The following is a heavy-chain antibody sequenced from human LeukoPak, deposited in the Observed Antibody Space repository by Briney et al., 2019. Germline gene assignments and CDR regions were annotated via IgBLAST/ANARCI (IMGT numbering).Heavy chain of an antibody. CDR3: ARHDLGRGYYGP. Sequence: SETLSLTCAVYGGSFSGYYWSWIRQPPGKGLEWIGEINHSGSTNYNPSLKSRVTISVDTSKNQFSLKLSSVTAADTAVYYCARHDLGRGYYGPWGQGTLVTVSS. V-gene: IGHV4-34*01. CDR2: INHSGST. CDR1: GGSFSGYY. D-gene: IGHD3-10*01. J-gene: IGHJ5*02.